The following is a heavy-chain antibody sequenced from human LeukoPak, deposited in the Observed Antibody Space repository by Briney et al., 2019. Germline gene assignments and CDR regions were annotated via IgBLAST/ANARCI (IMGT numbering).Heavy chain of an antibody. CDR3: ARDSSSWYLGYYYYYMDV. Sequence: PGGSLRLSCAASGFTFSSYWMHWVRQAPGKGLMWVSRIKRDGSSTSYADSVKGRFTISRDNAKNSLYLQMNSLRAEDTAVYYCARDSSSWYLGYYYYYMDVWGKGTTVTISS. D-gene: IGHD6-13*01. CDR2: IKRDGSST. CDR1: GFTFSSYW. V-gene: IGHV3-74*01. J-gene: IGHJ6*03.